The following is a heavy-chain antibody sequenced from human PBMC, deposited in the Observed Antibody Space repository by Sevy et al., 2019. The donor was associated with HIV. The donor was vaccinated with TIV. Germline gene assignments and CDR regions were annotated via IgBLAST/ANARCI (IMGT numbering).Heavy chain of an antibody. Sequence: ASVKVSCKASGYTFSDYYIHWVRQAPGQGLEWMAWINPNDGVTHYAQRFQGGVTLTRDTSVSTVYMELRGLGYDDTAIYYCARLTTRPTSDLYGMDVWGQGTPVTVSS. D-gene: IGHD4-17*01. J-gene: IGHJ6*02. CDR2: INPNDGVT. V-gene: IGHV1-2*02. CDR1: GYTFSDYY. CDR3: ARLTTRPTSDLYGMDV.